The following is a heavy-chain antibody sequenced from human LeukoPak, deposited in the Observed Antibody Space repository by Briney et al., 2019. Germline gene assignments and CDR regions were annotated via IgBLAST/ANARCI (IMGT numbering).Heavy chain of an antibody. D-gene: IGHD4-11*01. CDR3: ARAPHYSNYGPYYYGMDV. V-gene: IGHV3-21*05. Sequence: GGSLRLSCAASGFTFSSYSMNWVRQAPGKGLEWVSYISSSSSYTNYADSVKGRFTISRDNAKNSLYLQMNSLRAEDTAVYYCARAPHYSNYGPYYYGMDVWGQGTTVTVSS. J-gene: IGHJ6*02. CDR1: GFTFSSYS. CDR2: ISSSSSYT.